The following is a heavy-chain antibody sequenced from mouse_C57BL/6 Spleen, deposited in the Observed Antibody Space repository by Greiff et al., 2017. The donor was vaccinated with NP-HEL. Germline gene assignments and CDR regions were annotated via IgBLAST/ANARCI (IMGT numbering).Heavy chain of an antibody. CDR2: IHPNSGST. J-gene: IGHJ1*03. CDR3: ARGGDYGNYYWYFDG. D-gene: IGHD2-1*01. Sequence: QVQLQQPGAELVKPGASVKLSCKASGYTFTSYWMHWVKQRPGQGLEWIGMIHPNSGSTNYNEKFKSKATLTVDKSSSTAYMQLSSLTSEDSAVYYCARGGDYGNYYWYFDGWGTGTTVTVSS. CDR1: GYTFTSYW. V-gene: IGHV1-64*01.